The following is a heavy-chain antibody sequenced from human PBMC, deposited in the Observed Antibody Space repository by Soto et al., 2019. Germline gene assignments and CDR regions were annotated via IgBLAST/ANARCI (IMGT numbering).Heavy chain of an antibody. CDR1: GFTFSSYW. D-gene: IGHD6-25*01. V-gene: IGHV3-74*01. CDR2: INSDGSST. J-gene: IGHJ3*02. Sequence: EVQLVESGGGLVQPGGSLRLSCAASGFTFSSYWMHWVRQAPGKGLVWVSRINSDGSSTSYADSVKGRFTISSDNAKNTLYLDRNSLRAEDTAVYYGPRETAADYNALDIWGQGTMVTFSS. CDR3: PRETAADYNALDI.